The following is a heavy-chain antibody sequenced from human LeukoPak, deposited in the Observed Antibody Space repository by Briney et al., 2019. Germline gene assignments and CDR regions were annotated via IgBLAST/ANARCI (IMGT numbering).Heavy chain of an antibody. J-gene: IGHJ4*02. CDR1: GGSFSGYY. D-gene: IGHD5-18*01. CDR2: INHSGST. V-gene: IGHV4-34*01. CDR3: ASFSYSCGLS. Sequence: PSETLSLTCAVYGGSFSGYYWSWIRQPPGKGLEWIGEINHSGSTNYNPSLKSRVTISVDTSKNQFSLKLSSVTAADTAVYYCASFSYSCGLSWGQGTLVTVSS.